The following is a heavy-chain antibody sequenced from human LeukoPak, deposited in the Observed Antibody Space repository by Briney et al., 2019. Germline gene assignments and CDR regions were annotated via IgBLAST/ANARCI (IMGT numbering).Heavy chain of an antibody. J-gene: IGHJ4*02. CDR2: IRYDGSNK. CDR3: AKDQLGLIDY. Sequence: GGSLRLSWAASGFTFSSYGMHWVSQAPGKGLEWVAFIRYDGSNKYYADSVKGRFTISRDNSKNTLYLQMNCLRAEDTAVYYCAKDQLGLIDYWGQGTLVTVSS. CDR1: GFTFSSYG. D-gene: IGHD7-27*01. V-gene: IGHV3-30*02.